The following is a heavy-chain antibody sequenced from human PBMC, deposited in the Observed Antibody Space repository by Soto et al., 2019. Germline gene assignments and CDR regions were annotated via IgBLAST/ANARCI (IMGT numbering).Heavy chain of an antibody. J-gene: IGHJ5*02. CDR2: IWYDASNT. V-gene: IGHV3-33*08. CDR1: GFTFSNYA. Sequence: PGGSLRLSCAASGFTFSNYAMRWVRQAPGSGLEWVATIWYDASNTYYADSGKGRFTISRDNAENLLYLQMNGLRAEDTAVYYCARERLGHTYGFNFLDLWGQGTQVTVSS. CDR3: ARERLGHTYGFNFLDL. D-gene: IGHD5-18*01.